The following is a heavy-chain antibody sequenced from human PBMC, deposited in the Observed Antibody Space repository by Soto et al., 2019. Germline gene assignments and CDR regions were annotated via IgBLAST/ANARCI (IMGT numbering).Heavy chain of an antibody. D-gene: IGHD3-3*01. V-gene: IGHV5-10-1*01. CDR1: GYSFSSYW. J-gene: IGHJ3*02. Sequence: PGKSLKISCKGSGYSFSSYWITWVRQMPGKGLEWMGRIDPSDSYTNYSPSFQGHVTISADKSTSTAYLQWSSLKASDTAMYYCARQAIFGVIIIAFDIWGQGTMVTVSS. CDR3: ARQAIFGVIIIAFDI. CDR2: IDPSDSYT.